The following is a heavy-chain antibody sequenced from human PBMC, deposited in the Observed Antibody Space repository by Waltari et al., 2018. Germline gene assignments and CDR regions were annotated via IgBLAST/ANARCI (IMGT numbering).Heavy chain of an antibody. CDR1: GDPFSQRNSS. Sequence: QLQLQESGPGLVKPSETLSLTCAVSGDPFSQRNSSGAWIRQTPGKGLGWIGSIYYSGITYYNPSLKSRATISIDTSKNQFSLKLSSVTAADTAVYYCAKYSSSPYYYGMDVWGQGTTVTVSS. J-gene: IGHJ6*02. CDR3: AKYSSSPYYYGMDV. CDR2: IYYSGIT. D-gene: IGHD6-13*01. V-gene: IGHV4-39*07.